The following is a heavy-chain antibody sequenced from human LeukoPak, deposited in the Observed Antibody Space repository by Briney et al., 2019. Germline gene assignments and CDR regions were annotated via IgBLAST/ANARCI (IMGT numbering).Heavy chain of an antibody. CDR1: GFTFSSYE. CDR3: ARGCSGGSCYPGAFDI. Sequence: GGSLRLSCAASGFTFSSYEMNWVRQAPGKGLEWVSYISSSGSTIYYADSVKGRFTISRDNAKNSLYLQMNSLRAEDTAVYYCARGCSGGSCYPGAFDIWGQGTIVTVSS. CDR2: ISSSGSTI. V-gene: IGHV3-48*03. D-gene: IGHD2-15*01. J-gene: IGHJ3*02.